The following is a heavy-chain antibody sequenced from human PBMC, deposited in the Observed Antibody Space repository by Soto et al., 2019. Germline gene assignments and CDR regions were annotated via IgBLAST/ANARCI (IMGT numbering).Heavy chain of an antibody. D-gene: IGHD6-13*01. CDR3: VVDSSRPYYYYGMDV. Sequence: SVKVSCKASGGTFSSYAISWVRQAPGQGLEWMGGIIPIFGTANYAQKFQGRVTITADESTGTAYMELSSLRSEDTAVYYCVVDSSRPYYYYGMDVWGQGTTVTVSS. CDR1: GGTFSSYA. J-gene: IGHJ6*02. CDR2: IIPIFGTA. V-gene: IGHV1-69*13.